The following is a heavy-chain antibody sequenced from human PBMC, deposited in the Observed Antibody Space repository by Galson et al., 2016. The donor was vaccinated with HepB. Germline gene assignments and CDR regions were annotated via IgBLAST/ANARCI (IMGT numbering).Heavy chain of an antibody. CDR2: ISNDGNNK. CDR1: GFTFNTYG. V-gene: IGHV3-30*03. Sequence: SLRLSCAVSGFTFNTYGMHWVRQAPGQGLDWVAVISNDGNNKYYADSVKGRFTISRDNSKNPLYLQMNSLRGEDTAVYYCARGTYGDYVIDYWGQGTLVTVSS. CDR3: ARGTYGDYVIDY. D-gene: IGHD4-17*01. J-gene: IGHJ4*02.